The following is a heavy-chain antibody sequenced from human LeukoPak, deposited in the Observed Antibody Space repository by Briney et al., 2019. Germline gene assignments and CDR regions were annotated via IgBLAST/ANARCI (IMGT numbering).Heavy chain of an antibody. Sequence: GASVKVSCKTSGYSFTSYDFNWVRQDTGQRPEWMGWMSPNSGDTGYAQKFQDRVTMTRNTSISTAYMELSSLRSDDTAVYYCARGPPNWGYDYWGPGTLVTVSS. V-gene: IGHV1-8*01. D-gene: IGHD7-27*01. J-gene: IGHJ4*02. CDR2: MSPNSGDT. CDR1: GYSFTSYD. CDR3: ARGPPNWGYDY.